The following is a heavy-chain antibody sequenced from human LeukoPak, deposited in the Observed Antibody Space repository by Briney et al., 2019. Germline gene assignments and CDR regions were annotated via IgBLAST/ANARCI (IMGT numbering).Heavy chain of an antibody. J-gene: IGHJ4*02. Sequence: GRSLRLSCAASGFTFSSYAMHWVRQAPGKGLEWVAVISYDGSNKYYADSVKGRFTISRDNSKNTLYLQMNSLRAEDTALYYCAKDIGGSYEGYFDYWGQGTLVTVSS. D-gene: IGHD1-26*01. CDR2: ISYDGSNK. CDR1: GFTFSSYA. V-gene: IGHV3-30-3*01. CDR3: AKDIGGSYEGYFDY.